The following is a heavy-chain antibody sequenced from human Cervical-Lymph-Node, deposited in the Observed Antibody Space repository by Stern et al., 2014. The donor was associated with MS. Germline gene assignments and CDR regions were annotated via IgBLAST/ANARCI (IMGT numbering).Heavy chain of an antibody. V-gene: IGHV5-51*03. CDR2: VYPDDSDS. Sequence: EVQLVQSGAEVKRPGESVKISCKGSGYTFARYWIAWVRQMPWKGLDWMGGVYPDDSDSRYSPSLQGQVTISADKSISTAYLQWSSLKASDTAMYYCARVRCSDGGCYSLDAFDVWGQGTVVTVSS. CDR3: ARVRCSDGGCYSLDAFDV. CDR1: GYTFARYW. J-gene: IGHJ3*01. D-gene: IGHD2-15*01.